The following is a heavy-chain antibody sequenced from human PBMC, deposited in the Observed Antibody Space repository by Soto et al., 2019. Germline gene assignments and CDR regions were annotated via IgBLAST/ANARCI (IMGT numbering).Heavy chain of an antibody. D-gene: IGHD2-15*01. CDR1: GGTFSSYT. CDR3: ARDSVTPFDY. J-gene: IGHJ4*02. V-gene: IGHV1-69*08. Sequence: QVQLVQSGAEVKKPGSSVKVSCKASGGTFSSYTISWVRQAPGQGLEWMGRIIPILGIANYAQKFQGRVTITADKSTSPAYMKLSSLRSEDTAVYHCARDSVTPFDYWGQGTLVTVSS. CDR2: IIPILGIA.